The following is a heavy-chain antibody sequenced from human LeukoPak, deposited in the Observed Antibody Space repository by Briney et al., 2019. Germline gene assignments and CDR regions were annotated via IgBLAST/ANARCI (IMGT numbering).Heavy chain of an antibody. Sequence: PSETLSLTCTVSGGSISSSSYYWGWIRQPPGKGLEWIGSIYYSGSTYYNPSLKSRVTISVDTSKNQFSLKLSSVTAADTAVYYCARVDGGRGQQLDFDYWGQGTLVTVSS. D-gene: IGHD6-13*01. CDR2: IYYSGST. CDR1: GGSISSSSYY. V-gene: IGHV4-39*07. CDR3: ARVDGGRGQQLDFDY. J-gene: IGHJ4*02.